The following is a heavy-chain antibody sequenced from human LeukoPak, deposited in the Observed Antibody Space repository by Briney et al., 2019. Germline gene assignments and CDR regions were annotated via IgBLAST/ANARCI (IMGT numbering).Heavy chain of an antibody. CDR2: FDPEDGET. Sequence: SVKVSCKVSGYTLTELSMHWVRQAPGKGFEWMGGFDPEDGETIYAQKFQGRVTMTEDTSTDTAYMELSSLRSEDTAVYYCATGSKVSDPLTPIPFMDVWGKGTTVTVSS. CDR1: GYTLTELS. CDR3: ATGSKVSDPLTPIPFMDV. D-gene: IGHD2-21*01. J-gene: IGHJ6*03. V-gene: IGHV1-24*01.